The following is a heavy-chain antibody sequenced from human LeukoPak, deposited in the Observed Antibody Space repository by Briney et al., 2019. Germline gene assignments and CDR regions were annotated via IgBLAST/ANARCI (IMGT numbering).Heavy chain of an antibody. J-gene: IGHJ5*02. CDR2: IYHSGST. D-gene: IGHD5-18*01. V-gene: IGHV4-38-2*02. Sequence: SSETLSLTCTVSGYSISSGYYWGWIRQPPGKGLEWIGSIYHSGSTYYNPSLKSRVTISVDTSKNQFSLKLSSVTAADTAVYYCASALGETGYSYGPWGQGTLVTVSS. CDR3: ASALGETGYSYGP. CDR1: GYSISSGYY.